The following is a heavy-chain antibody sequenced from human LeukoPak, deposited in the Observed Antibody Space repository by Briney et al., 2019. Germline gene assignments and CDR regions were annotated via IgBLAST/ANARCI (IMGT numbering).Heavy chain of an antibody. Sequence: TTSETLSLTCAVYGGSFSGYYWSWIRQPPGKGLEWIGEINHSGSTNYNPSLKSRVTISVDTSKNQLSLKLSSVTAADTAVYYCAGSRSGSYSNYFDYWGQGTLVTVSS. J-gene: IGHJ4*02. CDR2: INHSGST. D-gene: IGHD3-10*01. CDR3: AGSRSGSYSNYFDY. V-gene: IGHV4-34*01. CDR1: GGSFSGYY.